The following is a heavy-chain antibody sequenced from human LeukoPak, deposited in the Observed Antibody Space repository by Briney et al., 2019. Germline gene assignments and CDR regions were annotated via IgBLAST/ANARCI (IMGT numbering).Heavy chain of an antibody. CDR1: GGSISSSGYY. J-gene: IGHJ4*02. D-gene: IGHD3-16*02. CDR3: ARSHDHLWGNYPDY. V-gene: IGHV4-39*07. Sequence: SESLSLTCTVSGGSISSSGYYWGWIRQPPGKGLEWIGSFYYSGSTYYNPSLKSRVTLSVDKSKNQFSLRLNSVTAADTAMYYCARSHDHLWGNYPDYWGQGTLVTVSS. CDR2: FYYSGST.